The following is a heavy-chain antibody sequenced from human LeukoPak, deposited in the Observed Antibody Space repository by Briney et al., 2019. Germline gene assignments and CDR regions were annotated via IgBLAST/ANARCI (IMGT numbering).Heavy chain of an antibody. V-gene: IGHV1-69*04. CDR3: ARDFYCGGDCFSAFDI. CDR2: IIPILGIA. CDR1: GCTFSSYA. D-gene: IGHD2-21*02. Sequence: ASVKVSCKASGCTFSSYAISWVRQAPGQGLEWMGRIIPILGIANYAQKFQGRVTITADKSTSTAYMELSSLRSEDTAVYYCARDFYCGGDCFSAFDIWGQGTMVTVSS. J-gene: IGHJ3*02.